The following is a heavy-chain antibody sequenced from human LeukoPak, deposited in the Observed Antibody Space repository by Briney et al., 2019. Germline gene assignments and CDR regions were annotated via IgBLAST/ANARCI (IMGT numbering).Heavy chain of an antibody. V-gene: IGHV4-38-2*02. CDR3: ARDVIYGGNSLRFDY. CDR2: IYHSGST. Sequence: SETLSLTCAVSGYSISRDYYWGWIRQPPGKGLEWIGNIYHSGSTYYNPSLKSRVTVSVDTSKNQFSLKLNSVTAADTAVYYCARDVIYGGNSLRFDYWGQGTLVTVSS. D-gene: IGHD4-23*01. J-gene: IGHJ4*02. CDR1: GYSISRDYY.